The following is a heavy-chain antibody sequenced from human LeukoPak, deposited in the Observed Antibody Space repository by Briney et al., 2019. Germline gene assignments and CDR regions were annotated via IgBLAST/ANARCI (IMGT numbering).Heavy chain of an antibody. CDR2: ISYDGSNK. Sequence: PGRSLRLSCAASGFTFSSYAMHWVRQAPGKGLEWVAVISYDGSNKYYADSVKGRFTISRDNSKNTLYLQMNSLRAEDTAVYYCASTLIVVVPAAIYYYYGMDVWGKGTTVTVSS. D-gene: IGHD2-2*01. CDR3: ASTLIVVVPAAIYYYYGMDV. CDR1: GFTFSSYA. J-gene: IGHJ6*04. V-gene: IGHV3-30-3*01.